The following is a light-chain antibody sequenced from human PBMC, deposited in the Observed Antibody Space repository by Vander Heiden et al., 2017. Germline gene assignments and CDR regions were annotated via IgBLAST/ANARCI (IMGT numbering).Light chain of an antibody. J-gene: IGLJ3*02. V-gene: IGLV2-14*01. CDR1: SSVVGGYND. Sequence: QSALTQPAPVSGSPGQSTTISCTGTSSVVGGYNDVSWYQQHPGKAPKLMIYDGSKRPSGVSNRFSGSKSGNTASLTISGLQAEDEADYYCSSYTSSSTRVFGGGTKLTVL. CDR3: SSYTSSSTRV. CDR2: DGS.